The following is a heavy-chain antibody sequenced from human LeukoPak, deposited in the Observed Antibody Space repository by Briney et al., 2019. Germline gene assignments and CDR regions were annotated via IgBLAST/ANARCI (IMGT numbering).Heavy chain of an antibody. D-gene: IGHD6-19*01. J-gene: IGHJ4*02. Sequence: GGSLRLSCAASGFTFNNYAMYWVRQAPGKGLEWVSGIFGSGDNAHYADSVKGRFTISRDNSKNTVYQQMASLRVEDTAVYYCGKTTVGYSSGRYPGWPVDYWGQGILVTVSS. V-gene: IGHV3-23*01. CDR1: GFTFNNYA. CDR2: IFGSGDNA. CDR3: GKTTVGYSSGRYPGWPVDY.